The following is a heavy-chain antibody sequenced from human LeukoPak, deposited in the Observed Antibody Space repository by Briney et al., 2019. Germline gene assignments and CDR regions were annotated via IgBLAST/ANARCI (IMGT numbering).Heavy chain of an antibody. CDR1: GFTFSGSS. J-gene: IGHJ6*02. V-gene: IGHV3-73*01. Sequence: GGSLRLSCAASGFTFSGSSMHWVRQASGKGLEWVGRIRSEPNSYATAYAASVNGRFTISRDDSKNTAYLQMNSLKAEDTAVYYCTSATSNYSSSWYYYHGMDVWGQGTTVTVSS. CDR3: TSATSNYSSSWYYYHGMDV. D-gene: IGHD6-13*01. CDR2: IRSEPNSYAT.